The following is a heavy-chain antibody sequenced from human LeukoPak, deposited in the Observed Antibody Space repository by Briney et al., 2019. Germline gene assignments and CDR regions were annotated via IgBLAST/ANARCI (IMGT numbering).Heavy chain of an antibody. V-gene: IGHV4-59*01. D-gene: IGHD6-13*01. Sequence: SETLSPTCTVSGGSISSYYWNWIRQPPGKGLEWIGYIYYSGSTNYNPSLKSRVTMSIGTSKNQFSLKLSSVTAADTAVYYCARGIYSSDAFDIWGQGTMVTVSS. CDR1: GGSISSYY. CDR3: ARGIYSSDAFDI. CDR2: IYYSGST. J-gene: IGHJ3*02.